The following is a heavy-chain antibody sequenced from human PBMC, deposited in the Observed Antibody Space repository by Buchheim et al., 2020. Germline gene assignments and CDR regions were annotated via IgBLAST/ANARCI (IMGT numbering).Heavy chain of an antibody. V-gene: IGHV3-30*04. CDR1: GFTFSSYA. Sequence: QVQLVESGGGVVQPGRSLRLSCAASGFTFSSYAMHWVRQAPGKGLEWVAVIAYDGSNKYYADSVKGGFTISRDNSKNTRYLQMNSLRAEDTAVYYCARSKLLGAVAGMDYYYGMDVWGQGTT. CDR2: IAYDGSNK. CDR3: ARSKLLGAVAGMDYYYGMDV. J-gene: IGHJ6*02. D-gene: IGHD6-19*01.